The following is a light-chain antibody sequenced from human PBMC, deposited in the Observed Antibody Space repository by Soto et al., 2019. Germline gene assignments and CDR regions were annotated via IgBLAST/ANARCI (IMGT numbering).Light chain of an antibody. J-gene: IGKJ2*01. Sequence: DIQMTQSPSTLSASVGDRVTITCRASRSISNRLAWYQQKPGKAPKLLIYKASTLESGVPSRFSGSGSGTEFTLTITSLQPDDFATYYCQEYNALSRTFGQGTKLQIK. CDR3: QEYNALSRT. CDR2: KAS. CDR1: RSISNR. V-gene: IGKV1-5*03.